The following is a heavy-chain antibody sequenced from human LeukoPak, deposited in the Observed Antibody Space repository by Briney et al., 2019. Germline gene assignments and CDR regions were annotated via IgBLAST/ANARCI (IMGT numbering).Heavy chain of an antibody. V-gene: IGHV5-51*01. CDR3: ARESRDGYKNPDY. CDR2: IFPADSDS. J-gene: IGHJ4*02. Sequence: GESLKISCKTSGYNFANHWIGWVRQMPGKGLEWMGIIFPADSDSRYSPSFQGQVTISVDKSISTAYLQWTSLKASDTAMYYCARESRDGYKNPDYWGQGTLVTVSS. CDR1: GYNFANHW. D-gene: IGHD5-24*01.